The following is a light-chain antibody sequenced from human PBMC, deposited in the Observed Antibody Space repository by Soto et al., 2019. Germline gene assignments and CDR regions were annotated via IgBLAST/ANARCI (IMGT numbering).Light chain of an antibody. V-gene: IGLV1-44*01. Sequence: QSVLTQPPSASGTPGQRVTISCSGSRSNIGTKTVNWYQHLPGTTPKLLIYGSNLRPSGVPDRFSGSKSGTSASLAISGLQSEDEADYYCAAWDDSLNGYLFGTGTKLTVL. J-gene: IGLJ1*01. CDR2: GSN. CDR3: AAWDDSLNGYL. CDR1: RSNIGTKT.